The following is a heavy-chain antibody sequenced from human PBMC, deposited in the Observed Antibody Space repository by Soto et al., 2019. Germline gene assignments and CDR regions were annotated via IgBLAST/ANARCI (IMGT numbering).Heavy chain of an antibody. CDR1: GFTFSSYA. D-gene: IGHD3-22*01. CDR2: ISYDGSNK. Sequence: PGGSLRLSCAASGFTFSSYAMHWVRQAPGKGLEWVAVISYDGSNKYYADSVKGRFTISRDNSKNTLYLQMNSLRAEDTAVYYCARDGSPGYDYDSSGYPDYWGQGTLVTVSS. J-gene: IGHJ4*02. V-gene: IGHV3-30-3*01. CDR3: ARDGSPGYDYDSSGYPDY.